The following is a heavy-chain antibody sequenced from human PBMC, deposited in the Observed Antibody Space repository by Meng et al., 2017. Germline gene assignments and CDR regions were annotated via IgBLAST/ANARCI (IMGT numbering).Heavy chain of an antibody. V-gene: IGHV4-34*01. Sequence: LETLSLTCAVYGGSFSGYYWSWIRQPPGKGLEWIGEINHSGSTNYNPSLKSRVTISVDTSKNQFSLKLSSVTAADTAVYYCAREIQKRRYYYDSSGYYYFDYWGQGTLVTVSS. J-gene: IGHJ4*02. CDR3: AREIQKRRYYYDSSGYYYFDY. CDR1: GGSFSGYY. D-gene: IGHD3-22*01. CDR2: INHSGST.